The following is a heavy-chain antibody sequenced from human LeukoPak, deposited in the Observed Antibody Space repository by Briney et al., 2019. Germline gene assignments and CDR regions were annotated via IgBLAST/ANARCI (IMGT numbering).Heavy chain of an antibody. V-gene: IGHV3-74*01. Sequence: GGSLRLSCAASGFAFSSYWMHWVRHAPGKGLVWVSGVNRDGRDTRYAGSVKGRFTISRDNAKSTLYLQMNSLRAEDTAVYYCARDESQEMVTIRGFDCWGQGTLVTVSS. CDR1: GFAFSSYW. J-gene: IGHJ4*02. CDR2: VNRDGRDT. CDR3: ARDESQEMVTIRGFDC. D-gene: IGHD5-24*01.